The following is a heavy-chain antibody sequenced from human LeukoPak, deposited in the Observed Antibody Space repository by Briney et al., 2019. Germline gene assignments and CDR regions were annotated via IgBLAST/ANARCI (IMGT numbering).Heavy chain of an antibody. D-gene: IGHD4-17*01. CDR3: ARGYGDGDTPRDY. V-gene: IGHV3-21*01. CDR1: GFAFSAYA. CDR2: ISTGSGYI. Sequence: PGESLRLSCAASGFAFSAYAMNWVRQAPGKGLEWVSSISTGSGYIYYADSLKGRFTISRDNAKSSLYLQMDSLSADDTGVYYCARGYGDGDTPRDYWGHGTLVTVSS. J-gene: IGHJ4*01.